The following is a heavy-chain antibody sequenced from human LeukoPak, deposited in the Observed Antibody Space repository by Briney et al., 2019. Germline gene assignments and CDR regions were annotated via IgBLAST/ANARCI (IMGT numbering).Heavy chain of an antibody. Sequence: ESGGSLRLSCVTSGFTFSSYAMSWVRQAPGKGLEWVSVICGSGGTTYYADSVKGRFTISRDNSKSTLHLQMNSLRAEDTAVYYCANQEQLVLYFDYWGQGTLVTVSS. J-gene: IGHJ4*02. CDR1: GFTFSSYA. V-gene: IGHV3-23*01. CDR3: ANQEQLVLYFDY. D-gene: IGHD6-6*01. CDR2: ICGSGGTT.